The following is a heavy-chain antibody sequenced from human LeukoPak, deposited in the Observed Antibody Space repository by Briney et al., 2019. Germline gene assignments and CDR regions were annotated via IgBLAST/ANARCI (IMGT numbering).Heavy chain of an antibody. D-gene: IGHD1-1*01. CDR1: GGSISSGSYY. V-gene: IGHV4-61*02. CDR2: IYTSGST. CDR3: ARDLGERRTYLDY. Sequence: SETLSLTCTVSGGSISSGSYYWSWIRQPAGKGLEWIGRIYTSGSTNYNPSLKSRVTISVDTSKNQFSLKLSSVTAADTAVYYCARDLGERRTYLDYWGQGTLVTVSS. J-gene: IGHJ4*02.